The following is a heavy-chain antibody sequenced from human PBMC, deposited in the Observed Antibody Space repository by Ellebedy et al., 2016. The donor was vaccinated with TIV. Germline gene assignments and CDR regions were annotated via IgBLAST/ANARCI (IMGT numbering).Heavy chain of an antibody. V-gene: IGHV3-11*01. CDR2: FSSSGTTI. Sequence: PGGSLRLSFAASGFSFSEYYMSWIRQVPGKGLDWVSYFSSSGTTIYAHSVKGRFTVSRDNAKNSLYLHMKSMRAEDTAVYYRGRDHQAHDYWGQGSLVTVSS. CDR3: GRDHQAHDY. J-gene: IGHJ4*02. CDR1: GFSFSEYY.